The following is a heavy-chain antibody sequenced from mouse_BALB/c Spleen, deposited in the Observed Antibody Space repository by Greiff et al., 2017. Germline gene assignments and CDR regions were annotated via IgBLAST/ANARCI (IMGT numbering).Heavy chain of an antibody. V-gene: IGHV3-8*02. CDR3: ARLVYYGNLYYAMDY. CDR2: ISYSGST. J-gene: IGHJ4*01. D-gene: IGHD2-1*01. Sequence: EVKLQESGPSLVKPSQTLSLTCSVTGDSITSGYWNWIRKFPGNKLEYMGYISYSGSTYYNPSLKSRISITRDTSKNQYYLQLNSVTTEDTATYYCARLVYYGNLYYAMDYWGQGTSVTVSS. CDR1: GDSITSGY.